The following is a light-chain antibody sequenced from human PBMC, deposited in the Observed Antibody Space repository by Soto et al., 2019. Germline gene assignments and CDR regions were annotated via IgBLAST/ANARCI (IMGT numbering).Light chain of an antibody. CDR1: SGSIASNF. Sequence: NFMLTQPHSVSDSPGQTVTIYCTRSSGSIASNFVQWYQQRPGSAPTTVIYENDERPSGVPDRFSGSIDSSSNSASLTISGLKTEDEADYYCQSYSSSNPWVIGGGTKLTVL. V-gene: IGLV6-57*04. CDR3: QSYSSSNPWV. J-gene: IGLJ3*02. CDR2: END.